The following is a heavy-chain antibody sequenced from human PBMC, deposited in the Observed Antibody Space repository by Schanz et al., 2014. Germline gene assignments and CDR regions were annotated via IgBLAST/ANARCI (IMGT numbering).Heavy chain of an antibody. V-gene: IGHV3-30*18. CDR3: AKDSSALYGRDDAFDI. D-gene: IGHD6-19*01. CDR1: GFSFSSYG. CDR2: ISYDGSNK. J-gene: IGHJ3*02. Sequence: QVQLVESGGGVVQPGGSLRLSCAASGFSFSSYGLHWVRQAPGKGLEWVAVISYDGSNKYYADSVKGRFTISRDNSKNTLYLQMSSLRVEDTAVYYCAKDSSALYGRDDAFDIWGQGTMVTVSS.